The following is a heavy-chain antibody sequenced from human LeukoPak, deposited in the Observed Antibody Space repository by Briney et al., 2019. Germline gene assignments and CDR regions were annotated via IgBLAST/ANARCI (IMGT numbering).Heavy chain of an antibody. CDR2: INWNGGST. V-gene: IGHV3-20*04. CDR3: ATFKYYYGSGSYAYFDY. J-gene: IGHJ4*02. Sequence: GGSLRLSCAASGFTFDDYGMSWVRQAPGKGLEWVSGINWNGGSTGYADSVKGLFTISRDNAKNSLYLQMNSLRAEDTALYYCATFKYYYGSGSYAYFDYWGQGTLVTVSS. D-gene: IGHD3-10*01. CDR1: GFTFDDYG.